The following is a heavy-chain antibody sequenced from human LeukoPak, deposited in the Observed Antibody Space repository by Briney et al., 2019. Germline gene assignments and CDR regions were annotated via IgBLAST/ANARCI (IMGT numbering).Heavy chain of an antibody. CDR2: IYYSGST. CDR1: GGSINSYY. Sequence: SETLSLTCTVSGGSINSYYWSWIRQPPGKGLEWIGYIYYSGSTYYNPSLKSRVTISVDTSKNQFSLKLSSVTAADTAVYYCARRYYYGSGSYYDYWGQGTLVTVSS. J-gene: IGHJ4*02. CDR3: ARRYYYGSGSYYDY. D-gene: IGHD3-10*01. V-gene: IGHV4-59*04.